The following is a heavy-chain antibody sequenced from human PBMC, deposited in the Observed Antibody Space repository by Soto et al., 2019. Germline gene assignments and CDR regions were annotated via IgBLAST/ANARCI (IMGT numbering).Heavy chain of an antibody. CDR3: ARDPFDIVVVPAGYGMDV. V-gene: IGHV1-18*04. D-gene: IGHD2-2*01. Sequence: QVQLVQSGAEVKKPGASVKVSCKASGYTFTSYGISWVRQAPGQGLEWMGWISAYNGNTNYAQKLQGRVTMTTDTSTSTAYXELRSLRSDDTAVYYCARDPFDIVVVPAGYGMDVWGQGTTVTVSS. CDR1: GYTFTSYG. J-gene: IGHJ6*02. CDR2: ISAYNGNT.